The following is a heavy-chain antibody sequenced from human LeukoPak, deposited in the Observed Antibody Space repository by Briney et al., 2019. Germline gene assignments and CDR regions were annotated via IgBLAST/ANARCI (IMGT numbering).Heavy chain of an antibody. CDR3: ARGSGSYLKSVDAFDI. V-gene: IGHV1-69*06. J-gene: IGHJ3*02. CDR1: GYTFTSYG. Sequence: SVKVSCKASGYTFTSYGISWVRQAPGQGLEWMGGIIPIFGTANYAQKFQGRVTITADKSTSTAYMELSSLRSEDTAVYYCARGSGSYLKSVDAFDIWGQGTMVTVSS. CDR2: IIPIFGTA. D-gene: IGHD1-26*01.